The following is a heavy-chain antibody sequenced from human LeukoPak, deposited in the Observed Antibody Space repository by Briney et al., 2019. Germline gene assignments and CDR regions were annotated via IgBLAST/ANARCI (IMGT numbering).Heavy chain of an antibody. J-gene: IGHJ6*03. CDR2: IRYDGSNK. Sequence: PGGSLRLSCAASGFTFSSYGMHWVRQAPGKGLEWVAFIRYDGSNKYYADSVKGRFTISRDNSKNTLYLQMNSLRAEDTAVYYCAAAAGTGYYYYYMDVWGKGTTVTVSS. V-gene: IGHV3-30*02. D-gene: IGHD6-13*01. CDR3: AAAAGTGYYYYYMDV. CDR1: GFTFSSYG.